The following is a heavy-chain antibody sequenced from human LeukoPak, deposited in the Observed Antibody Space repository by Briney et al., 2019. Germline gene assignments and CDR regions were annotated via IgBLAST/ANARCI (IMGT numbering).Heavy chain of an antibody. D-gene: IGHD2-2*01. CDR2: IKTDGSTT. V-gene: IGHV3-74*01. Sequence: GGSLRLSCAVSGFTFSSSWMHWVRQAPEKGLVWVSHIKTDGSTTAYADSVKGRFTISSDNAKNTLYLQMNSLRAEDTGVYYCARGNQQLPRSTPDYWGQGTLVTVSS. CDR1: GFTFSSSW. J-gene: IGHJ4*02. CDR3: ARGNQQLPRSTPDY.